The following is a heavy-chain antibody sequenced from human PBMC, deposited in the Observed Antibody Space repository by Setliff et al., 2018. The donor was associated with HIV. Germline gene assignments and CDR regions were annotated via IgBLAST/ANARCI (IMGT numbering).Heavy chain of an antibody. Sequence: PSETLSLTCAVYGGSFSGYYWSWIRQPPGKGLEWIGEINHSGSTNYNPSLKSRVTISVDTSKNQFSLRLSSVTAADTAVYYCARQIWNESPGYGFDPWGQGTLVTVSS. CDR1: GGSFSGYY. CDR2: INHSGST. D-gene: IGHD3-22*01. CDR3: ARQIWNESPGYGFDP. V-gene: IGHV4-34*01. J-gene: IGHJ5*02.